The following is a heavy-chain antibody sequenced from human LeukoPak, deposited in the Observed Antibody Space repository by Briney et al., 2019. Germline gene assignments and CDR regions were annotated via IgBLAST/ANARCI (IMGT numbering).Heavy chain of an antibody. Sequence: GGSLRLSCAASGFTFSSYGMHWVRQAPGKGLEWVAVISYDGSNKYYADSVKGRFTISRDNSKNTLYLQMNSLRAEDTAVYYCAKGRGMTTVTSRLFDYWGQGTLVTVSS. D-gene: IGHD4-17*01. CDR3: AKGRGMTTVTSRLFDY. CDR2: ISYDGSNK. V-gene: IGHV3-30*18. CDR1: GFTFSSYG. J-gene: IGHJ4*02.